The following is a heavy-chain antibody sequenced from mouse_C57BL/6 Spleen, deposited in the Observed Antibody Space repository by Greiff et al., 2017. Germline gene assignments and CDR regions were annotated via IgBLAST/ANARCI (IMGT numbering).Heavy chain of an antibody. CDR1: GYTFTSYW. J-gene: IGHJ4*01. V-gene: IGHV1-53*01. D-gene: IGHD2-10*01. CDR3: ALLWSYYYAMDY. CDR2: INPSNGGT. Sequence: QVQLQQPGTELVKPGASVKLSCKASGYTFTSYWMHWVKQRPGQGLEWIGNINPSNGGTNYNEKFKGKATLTVAKSSSTAYMQLSSLTSEDSAVYDCALLWSYYYAMDYWGEGTSGTVAS.